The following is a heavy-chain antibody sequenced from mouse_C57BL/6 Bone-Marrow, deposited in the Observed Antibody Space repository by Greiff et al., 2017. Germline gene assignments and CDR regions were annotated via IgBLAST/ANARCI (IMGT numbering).Heavy chain of an antibody. CDR2: IRNKANGYTT. Sequence: EVKLVESGGGLVQPGGSLSLSCAASGFTFTDYYMSWVRQPPGKALEWLGFIRNKANGYTTEYSASVKGRFTISRDNSQSILYLQMKALGAEDSATYYCPRFSPARAWFAYWGKGTLVTVSA. V-gene: IGHV7-3*01. J-gene: IGHJ3*01. CDR1: GFTFTDYY. CDR3: PRFSPARAWFAY.